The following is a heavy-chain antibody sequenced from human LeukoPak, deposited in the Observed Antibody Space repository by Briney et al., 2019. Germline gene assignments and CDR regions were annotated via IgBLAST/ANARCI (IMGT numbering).Heavy chain of an antibody. CDR1: GFTFSNYS. CDR2: LTGTDGSS. V-gene: IGHV3-23*01. Sequence: GGSLRLSCTASGFTFSNYSMHWFRQAPGKGLEWVASLTGTDGSSYYADSVKGRFTISRDNSKNTLFLQMNSLRADDTAVYYCARDLDYEAGDAFDIWGQGTMVTVSS. CDR3: ARDLDYEAGDAFDI. D-gene: IGHD3-16*01. J-gene: IGHJ3*02.